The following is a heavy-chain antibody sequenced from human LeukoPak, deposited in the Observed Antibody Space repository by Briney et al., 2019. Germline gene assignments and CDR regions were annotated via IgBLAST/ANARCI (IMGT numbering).Heavy chain of an antibody. CDR3: ARFSSNGVSEFAY. CDR2: IYSGGST. D-gene: IGHD2-8*01. V-gene: IGHV3-NL1*01. Sequence: GGSLRLSCAASGFTFNSYAMHWVRQAPGKGLGWVSVIYSGGSTYYADSVKGRFTISRDNSKNTLYLQMNSLRAEDTAVYYCARFSSNGVSEFAYWGQGTLVTVSS. CDR1: GFTFNSYA. J-gene: IGHJ4*02.